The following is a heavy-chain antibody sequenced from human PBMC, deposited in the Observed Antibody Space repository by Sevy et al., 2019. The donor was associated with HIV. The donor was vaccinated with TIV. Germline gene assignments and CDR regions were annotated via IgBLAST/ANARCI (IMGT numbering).Heavy chain of an antibody. CDR2: ISWNSGSI. CDR1: GFTFDDYA. Sequence: GGSLRLSCAASGFTFDDYAMHWVRQAPGKGLEWVSGISWNSGSIGYADSVKGRFTISRDNAKNSLYLQMNSLRAEDTALYYCAKGIRGILTGYYNYWGQGTLVTVSS. J-gene: IGHJ4*02. CDR3: AKGIRGILTGYYNY. D-gene: IGHD3-9*01. V-gene: IGHV3-9*01.